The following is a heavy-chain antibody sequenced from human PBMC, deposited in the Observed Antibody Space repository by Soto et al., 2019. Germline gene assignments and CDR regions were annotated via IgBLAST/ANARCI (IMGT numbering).Heavy chain of an antibody. CDR1: GGTFSSYA. Sequence: SVKVSCKASGGTFSSYAISWVRQAPGQGLEWMGGIIPIFGTANYAQKFQGRVTITADEPTSTAYMELSSLRSEDTAVYYCARDWWFGELLPGINYYYYYGMDVWGQGTTVTVSS. D-gene: IGHD3-10*01. CDR2: IIPIFGTA. V-gene: IGHV1-69*13. J-gene: IGHJ6*02. CDR3: ARDWWFGELLPGINYYYYYGMDV.